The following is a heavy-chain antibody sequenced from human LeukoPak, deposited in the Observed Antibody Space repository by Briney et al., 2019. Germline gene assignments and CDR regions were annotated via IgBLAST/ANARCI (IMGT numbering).Heavy chain of an antibody. D-gene: IGHD3-10*01. CDR1: GASINTYY. CDR2: ISYSGTT. J-gene: IGHJ4*02. CDR3: ARLAGDLLSNFDY. Sequence: SETLSLTCTVSGASINTYYWSWIRQPPGKRLEYIAYISYSGTTNYNPSLQSRVTTSIDTSNNQFSLRLSSVTAADTAVYYCARLAGDLLSNFDYWGQGTLVTVSS. V-gene: IGHV4-59*08.